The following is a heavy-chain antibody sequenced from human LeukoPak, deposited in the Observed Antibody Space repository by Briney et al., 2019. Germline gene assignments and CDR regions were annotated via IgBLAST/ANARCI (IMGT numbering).Heavy chain of an antibody. CDR2: IYYSGST. Sequence: PSETLSLTCTVSGGSISSYYWSWIRQPPGKGLKWIGYIYYSGSTNYNPSLKSRVTISVDTSKNQFSLKLSSVTAADTAVYYCARRAVRSRSAFDIWGQGTMVTVSA. CDR1: GGSISSYY. D-gene: IGHD3-10*01. J-gene: IGHJ3*02. V-gene: IGHV4-59*08. CDR3: ARRAVRSRSAFDI.